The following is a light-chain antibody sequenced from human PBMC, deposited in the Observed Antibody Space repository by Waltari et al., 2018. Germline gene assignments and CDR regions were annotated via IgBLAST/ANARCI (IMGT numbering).Light chain of an antibody. CDR1: SMDVGGYNY. CDR3: CSYAGSITFWV. Sequence: QSALTQPRSVSGSPEQSVTISCTGTSMDVGGYNYVSWYQHHPGKAPKLIIYDVTKRPSGVPDRFSASKSDNTASLTISGLQAEDEADYYCCSYAGSITFWVFGGGTKLTVL. V-gene: IGLV2-11*01. J-gene: IGLJ3*02. CDR2: DVT.